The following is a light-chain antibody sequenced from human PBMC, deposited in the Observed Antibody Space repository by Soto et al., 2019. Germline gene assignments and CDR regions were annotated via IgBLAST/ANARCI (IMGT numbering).Light chain of an antibody. CDR2: DGT. Sequence: QSALAQPRSVSGSPGQLLTISCTGTSSDVDDYRYVSWYQQYPGKAPKLVIYDGTKRPSGVPDRFSGSNSGNTASLTISGLQAEDEADYYCCSYVTTPEIFGTGRKVTVL. V-gene: IGLV2-11*01. CDR3: CSYVTTPEI. J-gene: IGLJ1*01. CDR1: SSDVDDYRY.